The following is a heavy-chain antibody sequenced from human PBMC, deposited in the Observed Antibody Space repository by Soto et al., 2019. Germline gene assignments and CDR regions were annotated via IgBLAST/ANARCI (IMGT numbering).Heavy chain of an antibody. CDR2: ISYDGSNK. J-gene: IGHJ4*02. CDR3: AKVSGSYRAHPFDY. D-gene: IGHD1-26*01. V-gene: IGHV3-30*18. CDR1: GFTFSSYG. Sequence: PVGSLRLSCAASGFTFSSYGMHWVRQAPGKGLEWVAVISYDGSNKYYADSVKGRFTISRDNSKNTLCLQMNSLRAEDTAVYYCAKVSGSYRAHPFDYWGQGTLVTVSS.